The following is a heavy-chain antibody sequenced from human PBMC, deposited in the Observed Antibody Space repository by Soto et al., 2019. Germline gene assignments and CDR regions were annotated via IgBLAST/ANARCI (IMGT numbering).Heavy chain of an antibody. Sequence: PSETLSLTCTVSGGSISSGDYYWSWIRQPPGKGLEWIGYIYYSGSTYYNPSLKSRVTISVDTSKNQFSLKLSSVTAADTAVYYCAGEVGGGWFDGGGPTIPGRLNWFDPWGKGTLVTVSS. CDR1: GGSISSGDYY. V-gene: IGHV4-30-4*01. J-gene: IGHJ5*02. CDR2: IYYSGST. D-gene: IGHD2-15*01. CDR3: AGEVGGGWFDGGGPTIPGRLNWFDP.